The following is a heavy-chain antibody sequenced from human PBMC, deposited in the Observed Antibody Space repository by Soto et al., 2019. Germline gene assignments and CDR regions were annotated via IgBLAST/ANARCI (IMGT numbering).Heavy chain of an antibody. Sequence: QVQLEQSGAEVKKPGSSVKVSCMASGGTLSDHGVAWLRQAPGQGLEWMGGTIPVFNTAKYAQKFQGRVTVTADKFTNIAYMELSSLRSEDTAFYSCARVVYGSGNYYTGPSAFDIWGQGTMVIVSS. V-gene: IGHV1-69*06. J-gene: IGHJ3*02. D-gene: IGHD3-10*01. CDR3: ARVVYGSGNYYTGPSAFDI. CDR1: GGTLSDHG. CDR2: TIPVFNTA.